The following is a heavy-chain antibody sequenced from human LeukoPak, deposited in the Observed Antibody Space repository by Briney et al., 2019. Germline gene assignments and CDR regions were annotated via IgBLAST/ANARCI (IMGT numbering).Heavy chain of an antibody. CDR3: ARGGRGRNWFDP. CDR1: GDSVASGGYY. V-gene: IGHV4-61*08. J-gene: IGHJ5*02. CDR2: IYYSVST. D-gene: IGHD3-10*01. Sequence: SETLSLACTVSGDSVASGGYYWNWIRQPPGKGLEWIGYIYYSVSTNYNLSLKSRVTISLDTSENQFSLKLTSVAAADTAVYYCARGGRGRNWFDPWGQGTLVTVSS.